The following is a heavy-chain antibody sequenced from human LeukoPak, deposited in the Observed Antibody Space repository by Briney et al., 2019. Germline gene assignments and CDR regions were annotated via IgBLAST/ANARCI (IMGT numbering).Heavy chain of an antibody. D-gene: IGHD5-18*01. J-gene: IGHJ4*02. CDR2: THHSGST. V-gene: IGHV4-59*01. CDR1: GVSITSNY. CDR3: ARSSGHSYGDFDY. Sequence: SETLSLTCSVSGVSITSNYWSWIRQPPGKGLGWIGYTHHSGSTSYNPSLKSRITISLDTSNNQFSLKLSSVTAADTAVYYCARSSGHSYGDFDYWGQGTLVTVSS.